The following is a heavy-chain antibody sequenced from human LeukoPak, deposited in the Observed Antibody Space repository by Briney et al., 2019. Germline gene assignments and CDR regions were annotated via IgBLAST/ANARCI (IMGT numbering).Heavy chain of an antibody. V-gene: IGHV1-8*03. D-gene: IGHD2-21*02. CDR2: MNPNSGNT. CDR1: GYTFTSYD. CDR3: AREDVVVTPNWTVDYYYYMDV. Sequence: GASVTVSCKASGYTFTSYDFNWVRQATGQGLEWMGWMNPNSGNTGYAQKFQGRVTITRNTSISTAYMELSSLRAEDTAVYYCAREDVVVTPNWTVDYYYYMDVWGKGTTVTVSS. J-gene: IGHJ6*03.